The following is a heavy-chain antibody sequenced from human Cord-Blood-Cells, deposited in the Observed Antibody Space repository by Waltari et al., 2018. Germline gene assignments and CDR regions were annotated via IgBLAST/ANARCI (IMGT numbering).Heavy chain of an antibody. J-gene: IGHJ4*02. CDR2: IYYSGST. Sequence: QVQLQESGPGLVKPSETLSLTCTVSGGSISSYYWSWIRQPPGKGLEWNGYIYYSGSTNYNPSLKSRVTISVDTSKNQFSLKLSSVTAADTAVYYCASQYSGSYYFDYWGQGTLVTVSS. V-gene: IGHV4-59*01. CDR3: ASQYSGSYYFDY. D-gene: IGHD1-26*01. CDR1: GGSISSYY.